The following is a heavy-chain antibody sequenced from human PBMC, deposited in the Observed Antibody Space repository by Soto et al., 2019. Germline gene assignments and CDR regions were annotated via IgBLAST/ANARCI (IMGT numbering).Heavy chain of an antibody. CDR3: ARIGGIAAAGTDSFAFDI. Sequence: SETLSLTCTVSGGSISSGDYYWSWIRQPPGKGLEWIGYIYYSGSTYYNPSLKSRVTISVDTSKNQFSLKLSSVTAADTAVYYCARIGGIAAAGTDSFAFDIWGQGTMVTVSS. D-gene: IGHD6-13*01. J-gene: IGHJ3*02. CDR2: IYYSGST. V-gene: IGHV4-30-4*01. CDR1: GGSISSGDYY.